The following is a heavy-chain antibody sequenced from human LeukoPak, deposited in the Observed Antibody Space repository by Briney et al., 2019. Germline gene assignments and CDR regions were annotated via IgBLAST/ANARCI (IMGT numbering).Heavy chain of an antibody. CDR3: ARRRIVATIDY. Sequence: SEALSLTCTVSGGSISSSNYYWGWIRQPPGKGLEWIGSIYYSGSTYYNPSLKSRVTISVDTSKNQFSLKLSSVTAADTAVYYCARRRIVATIDYWGQGTLVTVSS. CDR2: IYYSGST. D-gene: IGHD5-12*01. V-gene: IGHV4-39*01. J-gene: IGHJ4*02. CDR1: GGSISSSNYY.